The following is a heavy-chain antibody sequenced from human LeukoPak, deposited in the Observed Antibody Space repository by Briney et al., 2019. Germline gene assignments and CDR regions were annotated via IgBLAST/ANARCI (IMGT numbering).Heavy chain of an antibody. Sequence: SETPSLTCAVYGGSFSGYYWSWIRQPPGKGLEWIGEINHSGSTNYNPSLKSRVTISVDTSKNQFSLKLSSVTAADTAVYYCARAHSTDTVTSLTYYYYYGMDVWGQGTTVTVSS. V-gene: IGHV4-34*01. CDR2: INHSGST. D-gene: IGHD4-17*01. J-gene: IGHJ6*02. CDR1: GGSFSGYY. CDR3: ARAHSTDTVTSLTYYYYYGMDV.